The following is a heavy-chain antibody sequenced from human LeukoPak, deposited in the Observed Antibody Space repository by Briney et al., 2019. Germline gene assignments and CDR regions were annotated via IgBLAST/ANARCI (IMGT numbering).Heavy chain of an antibody. D-gene: IGHD3-10*01. V-gene: IGHV3-9*01. Sequence: PGGSLRLSCAASGFTFDDYAMHWVRQAPGKGLEWVSGISWNSGRIGYADSVKGRFTISRDNAKNSLYLQMNSLRAEDTAVYYCARGHGSGSYFDYWGQGTLVTVSS. CDR3: ARGHGSGSYFDY. J-gene: IGHJ4*02. CDR1: GFTFDDYA. CDR2: ISWNSGRI.